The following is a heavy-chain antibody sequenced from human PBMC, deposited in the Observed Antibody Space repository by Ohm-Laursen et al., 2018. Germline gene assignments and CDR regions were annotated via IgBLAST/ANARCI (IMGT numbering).Heavy chain of an antibody. Sequence: GSLRLSCAASGFPFSAYSMNWVRQAPGKGLEWIGRIKRKADGETTDYAAPVKDRLTISRDDSKTTLYLQMNSLKTEDTAVYYCATGLPADDAFNIWGQGTMVTVSS. CDR2: IKRKADGETT. CDR1: GFPFSAYS. V-gene: IGHV3-15*01. CDR3: ATGLPADDAFNI. J-gene: IGHJ3*02.